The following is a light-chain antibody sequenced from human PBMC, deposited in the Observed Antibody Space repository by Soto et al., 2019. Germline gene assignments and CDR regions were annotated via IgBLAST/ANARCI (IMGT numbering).Light chain of an antibody. CDR1: SSNIGAGYD. V-gene: IGLV1-40*01. CDR3: QSYDDSTTGSIV. Sequence: QSVLTQPPSVSGAPGQRITISCTGRSSNIGAGYDVHWYQQLPGAAPKLLIYGNNNRPSGVPDRFSGSKSGTSASLAITGLQAEDEADYYCQSYDDSTTGSIVFGGGTKLTVL. J-gene: IGLJ3*02. CDR2: GNN.